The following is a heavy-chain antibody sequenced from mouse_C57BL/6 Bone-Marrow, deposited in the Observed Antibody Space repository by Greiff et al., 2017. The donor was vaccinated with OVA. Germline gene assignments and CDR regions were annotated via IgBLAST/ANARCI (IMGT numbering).Heavy chain of an antibody. CDR2: IYPRSGNT. Sequence: VQLQQSGAELARPGASVKLSCKASGYTFTSYGISWVKQRTGQGLEWIGEIYPRSGNTYYNEKFKGKATLTADRSTSTAYMELLSLTSEDSAVYFCAREPHYYGSSSWFAYWGQGTLVTVSA. J-gene: IGHJ3*01. CDR3: AREPHYYGSSSWFAY. CDR1: GYTFTSYG. D-gene: IGHD1-1*01. V-gene: IGHV1-81*01.